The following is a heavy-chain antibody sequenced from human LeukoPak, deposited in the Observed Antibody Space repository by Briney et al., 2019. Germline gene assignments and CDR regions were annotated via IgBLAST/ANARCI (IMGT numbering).Heavy chain of an antibody. J-gene: IGHJ5*02. V-gene: IGHV1-2*02. CDR2: XXXXXXXX. D-gene: IGHD1-26*01. Sequence: GASVKVSCKXSGYTFTGYXXHXXXXXPGXGLXXXXXXXXXXXXXXXXXXFQXXVXXXXXXXXSTAYMELSRLRSDDTAVYYCARRXELGADWFDPWGQGTLVTVSS. CDR1: GYTFTGYX. CDR3: ARRXELGADWFDP.